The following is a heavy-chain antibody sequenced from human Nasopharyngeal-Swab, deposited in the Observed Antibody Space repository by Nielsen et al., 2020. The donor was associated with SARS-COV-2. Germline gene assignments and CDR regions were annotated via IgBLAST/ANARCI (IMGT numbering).Heavy chain of an antibody. V-gene: IGHV4-39*01. CDR1: GGSISSSSYY. D-gene: IGHD3-3*01. Sequence: GSLRLSCTVSGGSISSSSYYWGWIRQPPGKGLEWIGGIYYSGSTYYNPSLKSRVTISVDTSKNQFSLKLSSVTAADTVVYYCAATSVLRFLEWLNNWFDPWGQGTLVTVSS. J-gene: IGHJ5*02. CDR3: AATSVLRFLEWLNNWFDP. CDR2: IYYSGST.